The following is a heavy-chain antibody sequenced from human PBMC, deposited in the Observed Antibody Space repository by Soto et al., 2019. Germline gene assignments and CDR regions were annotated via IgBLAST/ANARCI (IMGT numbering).Heavy chain of an antibody. CDR1: GDSVSSNSAA. J-gene: IGHJ6*02. V-gene: IGHV6-1*01. D-gene: IGHD4-17*01. CDR2: TYYRSKWYN. Sequence: PSQTLSLTCDISGDSVSSNSAAWNWVRQSPSRGLEWLGRTYYRSKWYNEYGVSVKSRITINPDTSKNQISLQLNSVTPEDTAIYYCARWDHHYGYLDVWGLGTTVTVS. CDR3: ARWDHHYGYLDV.